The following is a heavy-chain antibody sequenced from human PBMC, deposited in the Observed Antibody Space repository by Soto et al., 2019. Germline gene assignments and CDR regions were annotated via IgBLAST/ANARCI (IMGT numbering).Heavy chain of an antibody. Sequence: SVKVSCKASGYTFTSYGISWVRQAPGQGLEWMGGISPINGTTNYAQKLQGRVTITADESTSTAYMELSSLRSEDTAVYYCAREPLDYGGNSHSPEFDYWGQGTLVTVSS. V-gene: IGHV1-69*13. D-gene: IGHD4-17*01. CDR1: GYTFTSYG. J-gene: IGHJ4*02. CDR3: AREPLDYGGNSHSPEFDY. CDR2: ISPINGTT.